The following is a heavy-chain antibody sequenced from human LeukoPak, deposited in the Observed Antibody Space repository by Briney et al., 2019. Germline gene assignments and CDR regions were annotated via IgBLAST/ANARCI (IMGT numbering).Heavy chain of an antibody. V-gene: IGHV1-69*01. CDR3: ARVLGDYAGDI. Sequence: GASVKVSCKASGGTFSSYAISWVRQAPGQGLEWMGGIIPIFGTANYAQKFQGRVTITADESTSTAYMELSSLRSEDTAVHYCARVLGDYAGDIWGQGTMVTVSS. D-gene: IGHD4-23*01. CDR1: GGTFSSYA. CDR2: IIPIFGTA. J-gene: IGHJ3*02.